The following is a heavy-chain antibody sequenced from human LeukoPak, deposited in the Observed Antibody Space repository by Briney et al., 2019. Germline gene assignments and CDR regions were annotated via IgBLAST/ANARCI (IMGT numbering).Heavy chain of an antibody. Sequence: ASVKVSCKASGYTFTNYYFHWAPQAPGQGPYRMPCINPISRGTKYAHNFQPSLIMTRATSISTASLDMTTLSSDDTAMYYCARIYYYDTSGYYYWGQGTLVTVSS. CDR1: GYTFTNYY. CDR3: ARIYYYDTSGYYY. V-gene: IGHV1-2*02. CDR2: INPISRGT. J-gene: IGHJ4*02. D-gene: IGHD3-22*01.